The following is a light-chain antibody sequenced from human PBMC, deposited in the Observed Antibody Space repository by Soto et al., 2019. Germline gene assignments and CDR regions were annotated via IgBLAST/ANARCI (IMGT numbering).Light chain of an antibody. CDR2: DAS. Sequence: DIVLTQSPATLSWYPGERATLSCRASQRVSSYLAWYQQKPGQAPRLLIYDASNRASGIPARLSGSGSWTEFTLTISSLEPADFAVYYCQQRIDWPSTCGGGTKVEFK. J-gene: IGKJ4*01. CDR3: QQRIDWPST. CDR1: QRVSSY. V-gene: IGKV3-11*01.